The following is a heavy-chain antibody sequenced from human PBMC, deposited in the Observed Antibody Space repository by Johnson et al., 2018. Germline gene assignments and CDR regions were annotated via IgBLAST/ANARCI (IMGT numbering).Heavy chain of an antibody. CDR1: GFTFSSYS. V-gene: IGHV3-21*01. CDR3: AREPDSSETDYDDSSGLPAQYFHH. J-gene: IGHJ1*01. CDR2: ISSSSTDI. D-gene: IGHD3-22*01. Sequence: EVQLVESGGGLVKPGGSLTLSCAASGFTFSSYSMNWVRQAPGKGLEWVSSISSSSTDIYYADSLKGRFAISRDNAKNSLYLQMNSLGAEDTAVYYCAREPDSSETDYDDSSGLPAQYFHHWGQGTLVTVSS.